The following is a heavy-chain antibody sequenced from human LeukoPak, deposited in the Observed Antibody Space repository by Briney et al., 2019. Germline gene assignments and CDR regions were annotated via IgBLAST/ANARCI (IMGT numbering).Heavy chain of an antibody. V-gene: IGHV3-21*01. J-gene: IGHJ4*02. CDR3: ARDSLTMIVGRQKRGLDY. CDR2: IRSSTTYV. CDR1: GFTFSSYS. D-gene: IGHD3-22*01. Sequence: GGSLRLSCAASGFTFSSYSMNWVRQAPGKGLEWASSIRSSTTYVYYADSVKGRFTISRDNAKNSLYLQMNSLRAEDTAVYYCARDSLTMIVGRQKRGLDYWGQGTLVTVSS.